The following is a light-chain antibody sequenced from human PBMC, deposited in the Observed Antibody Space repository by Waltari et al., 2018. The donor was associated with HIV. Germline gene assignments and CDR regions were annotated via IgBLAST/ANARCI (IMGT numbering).Light chain of an antibody. CDR2: DVN. J-gene: IGLJ3*02. Sequence: QSALTQPRSVSGPPGQSATISCTGTSSACCDYNYVSWYQQHPGKAPKLMIFDVNKRPSGVPDRCSGSKSGNTASLTISGLQAEDEADYYCCSYADDYTWVFGGGTKLTVL. V-gene: IGLV2-11*01. CDR1: SSACCDYNY. CDR3: CSYADDYTWV.